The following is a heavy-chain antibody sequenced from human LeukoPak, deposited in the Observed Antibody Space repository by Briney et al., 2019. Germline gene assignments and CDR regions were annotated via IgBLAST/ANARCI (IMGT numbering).Heavy chain of an antibody. J-gene: IGHJ6*04. CDR3: ARVVRGVSVDV. CDR2: IYYSGST. D-gene: IGHD3-10*01. CDR1: GGSISSGDYY. Sequence: SETLSLTCTVSGGSISSGDYYWSWIRQPPGKGLAWIGYIYYSGSTYYNPSLKSRVTISVDTSKNQFSLKLSSVTAADTAVYYCARVVRGVSVDVWGKGTTVTVSS. V-gene: IGHV4-30-4*02.